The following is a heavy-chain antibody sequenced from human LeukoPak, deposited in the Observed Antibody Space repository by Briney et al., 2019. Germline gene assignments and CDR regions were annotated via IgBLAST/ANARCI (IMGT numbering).Heavy chain of an antibody. Sequence: GGSLRLSCAASGFTFGSCAMNWVRQSPGKGLEWVSAISGSGSGTYYADSVEGRFTISRDNSKNTLYLQMNSLRAEDTALYYCAKDSRGDMTPIDSWGQGTLVTVSS. CDR1: GFTFGSCA. V-gene: IGHV3-23*01. CDR3: AKDSRGDMTPIDS. D-gene: IGHD2-21*02. J-gene: IGHJ4*02. CDR2: ISGSGSGT.